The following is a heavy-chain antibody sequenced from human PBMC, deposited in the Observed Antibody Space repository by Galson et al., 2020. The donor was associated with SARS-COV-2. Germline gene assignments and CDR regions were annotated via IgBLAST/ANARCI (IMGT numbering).Heavy chain of an antibody. CDR3: ATGPPYCSGGSCYWFDP. D-gene: IGHD2-15*01. CDR1: GYTLTELS. Sequence: ASVKVSCKVSGYTLTELSMHWVRQAPGKGLEWMGGFDPEDDETIYAQKFQGRVTMTEDTSPDTAYMELSSLRSEDTAVYYCATGPPYCSGGSCYWFDPWGQGTLVTVSS. V-gene: IGHV1-24*01. CDR2: FDPEDDET. J-gene: IGHJ5*02.